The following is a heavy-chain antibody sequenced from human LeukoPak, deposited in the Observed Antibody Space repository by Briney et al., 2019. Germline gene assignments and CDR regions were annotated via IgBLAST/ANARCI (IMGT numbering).Heavy chain of an antibody. CDR3: VRESSMAAHLETDY. J-gene: IGHJ4*02. CDR2: IGYSSTSI. D-gene: IGHD6-6*01. V-gene: IGHV3-21*06. Sequence: GGSLRLSCVASGFTFSRYSMNWVRQAPGKGLEWVSSIGYSSTSIYSIYYADSVKGRFTISRDNAKNSLYLQMNSLRAEDTAVYYCVRESSMAAHLETDYWGLGTSVIVSS. CDR1: GFTFSRYS.